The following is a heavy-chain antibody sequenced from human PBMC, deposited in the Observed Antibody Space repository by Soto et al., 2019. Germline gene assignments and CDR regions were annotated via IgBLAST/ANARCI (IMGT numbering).Heavy chain of an antibody. V-gene: IGHV4-39*01. J-gene: IGHJ5*02. CDR3: ARHSLALRKNKWFDP. CDR2: IFYLGSS. CDR1: GDSIISSDFY. Sequence: PSETLSLTGTVSGDSIISSDFYWGWVRQPPGKGLEWIGSIFYLGSSYYNPSLKSRVTMSVDTSKNQFSLRLRSVTAADTALYFCARHSLALRKNKWFDPFGQGIMLTVCS. D-gene: IGHD3-3*02.